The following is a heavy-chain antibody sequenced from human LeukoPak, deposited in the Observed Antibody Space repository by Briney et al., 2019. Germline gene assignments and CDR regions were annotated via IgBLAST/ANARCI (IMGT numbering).Heavy chain of an antibody. CDR1: GGSFSGYY. V-gene: IGHV4-34*01. D-gene: IGHD3-3*01. CDR2: INHSGST. CDR3: ARVKYYDFWSGSRSLDYYYYYMDV. Sequence: PSETLSLTCADYGGSFSGYYWSWIRQPPGKGLEWIGEINHSGSTNYNPSLKSRVTISVDTSKNQFSLKLSSVTAADTAVYYCARVKYYDFWSGSRSLDYYYYYMDVWGKGTTVTVSS. J-gene: IGHJ6*03.